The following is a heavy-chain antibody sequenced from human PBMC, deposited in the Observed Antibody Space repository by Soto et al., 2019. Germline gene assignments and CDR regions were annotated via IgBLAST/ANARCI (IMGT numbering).Heavy chain of an antibody. Sequence: GSLRLSCAASGFTFNTYDMNWVRQAPGKGLEWVSSITTSSAYIYYADSLKGRITISRDNAKNSLFLQMNSLRAEDTAVYYCVRSGTARLLRHSWFDTWGQGTLVTVSS. CDR3: VRSGTARLLRHSWFDT. D-gene: IGHD2-21*01. CDR1: GFTFNTYD. J-gene: IGHJ5*02. CDR2: ITTSSAYI. V-gene: IGHV3-21*01.